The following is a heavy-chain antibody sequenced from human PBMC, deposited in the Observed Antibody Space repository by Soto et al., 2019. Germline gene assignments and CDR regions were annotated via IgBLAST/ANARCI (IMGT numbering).Heavy chain of an antibody. J-gene: IGHJ3*02. CDR3: SYSYDSSGYYTGSAFEI. Sequence: SSVKVSCKASGGTFSSYAISWVRQAPGQGLEWMGGIIPIFGTANYAQKVQGRVTITADESTSTAYVELSSLRSEDTAVYYCSYSYDSSGYYTGSAFEIWGQGTMVTVSS. CDR2: IIPIFGTA. CDR1: GGTFSSYA. V-gene: IGHV1-69*13. D-gene: IGHD3-22*01.